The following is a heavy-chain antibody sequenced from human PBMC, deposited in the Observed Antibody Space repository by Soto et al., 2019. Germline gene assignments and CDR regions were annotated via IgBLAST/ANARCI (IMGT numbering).Heavy chain of an antibody. CDR2: LYYRGST. CDR3: ARRNYYYYAMDV. Sequence: QVQLQESGPGLVKPSQTLSLTCTVSGGSLSSGDYYWTWIRQPPGKGLEWIGYLYYRGSTYYNPSLKSRVTIAVDTSKNQFSRKLISVTASYTAVYYWARRNYYYYAMDVWGQGTTVTVSS. CDR1: GGSLSSGDYY. V-gene: IGHV4-30-4*01. J-gene: IGHJ6*02.